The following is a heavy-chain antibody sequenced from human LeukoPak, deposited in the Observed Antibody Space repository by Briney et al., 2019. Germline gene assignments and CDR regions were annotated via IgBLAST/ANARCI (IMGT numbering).Heavy chain of an antibody. CDR3: ARSSERYTAYSSGWFVY. J-gene: IGHJ4*02. D-gene: IGHD6-19*01. CDR1: GGTFSSYA. Sequence: SVKVSSKASGGTFSSYAISWVRQAPGQGVEGMRGIITTFGTANYAQKFQGRVTITAAETASTTSMELSRLRCEATTAYYYARSSERYTAYSSGWFVYWGQGTLVTVSS. V-gene: IGHV1-69*01. CDR2: IITTFGTA.